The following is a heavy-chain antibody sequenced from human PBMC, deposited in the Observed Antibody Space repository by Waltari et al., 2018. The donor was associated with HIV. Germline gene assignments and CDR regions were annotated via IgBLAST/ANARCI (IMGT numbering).Heavy chain of an antibody. CDR1: GFTLGLYN. Sequence: EVRLVESGGGPVQPGGSLRLSCAASGFTLGLYNMNWVRQNPGKGLEWVAYISGDGKNKYYADSVKGRFIISKDNGQNFLHLQMDRLSVDDSAKYFCAREVTSSKVMNYWGQGTPVIVSS. V-gene: IGHV3-48*03. CDR3: AREVTSSKVMNY. CDR2: ISGDGKNK. J-gene: IGHJ4*02. D-gene: IGHD2-21*02.